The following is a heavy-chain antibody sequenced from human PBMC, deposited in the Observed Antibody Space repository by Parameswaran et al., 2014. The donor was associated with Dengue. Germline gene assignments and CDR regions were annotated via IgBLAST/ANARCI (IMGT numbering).Heavy chain of an antibody. CDR2: IKQDGSEK. J-gene: IGHJ6*03. V-gene: IGHV3-7*01. Sequence: VRQMPGKGLEWVANIKQDGSEKYYVDSVKGRFTISRDNAKNSLYLQMNSLRAEDTAVYYCAREGISYYMDVWGKGTTVTVSS. D-gene: IGHD2/OR15-2a*01. CDR3: AREGISYYMDV.